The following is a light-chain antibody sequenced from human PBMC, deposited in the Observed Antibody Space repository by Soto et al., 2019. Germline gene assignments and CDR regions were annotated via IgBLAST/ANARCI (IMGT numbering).Light chain of an antibody. Sequence: DIQMTQSPSSLSASVGDRVTITCRASQDISNYLAWYQQNPGKVPKLLIYAASTLQSGVPSRFSGSGSGTDFTLTISSLQPEDGATYYCQKYNSAPRTFGGGTKVEIK. CDR1: QDISNY. CDR3: QKYNSAPRT. V-gene: IGKV1-27*01. CDR2: AAS. J-gene: IGKJ4*01.